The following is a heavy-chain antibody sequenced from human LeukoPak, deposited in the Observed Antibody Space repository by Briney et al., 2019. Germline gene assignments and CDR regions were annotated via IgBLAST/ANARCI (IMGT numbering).Heavy chain of an antibody. D-gene: IGHD2-2*01. J-gene: IGHJ5*02. CDR3: AKDQEDIVVVPAAIGGNWFDP. CDR2: ISYDGSNK. Sequence: GGSLRLSCAASGFTFSSYGMHWVRQAPGKGLEWVAVISYDGSNKYYADSVKGRFTISRDNSKNTLYLQMNRLRAEDTAVYYCAKDQEDIVVVPAAIGGNWFDPWGQGTLVTVSS. V-gene: IGHV3-30*18. CDR1: GFTFSSYG.